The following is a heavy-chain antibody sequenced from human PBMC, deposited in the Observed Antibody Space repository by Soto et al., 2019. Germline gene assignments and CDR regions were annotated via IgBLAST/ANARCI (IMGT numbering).Heavy chain of an antibody. CDR3: ARRCNRPNCYGMDV. J-gene: IGHJ6*02. Sequence: GGSLRLSCEASGFTFKNYWMHWVRQAPGKGPVWVSRINSDGSNRRYADSVQGRFTISRDNAKNTLFLQMNSLRAADTAVYLCARRCNRPNCYGMDVWGQGTTVTVSS. D-gene: IGHD6-6*01. CDR1: GFTFKNYW. CDR2: INSDGSNR. V-gene: IGHV3-74*01.